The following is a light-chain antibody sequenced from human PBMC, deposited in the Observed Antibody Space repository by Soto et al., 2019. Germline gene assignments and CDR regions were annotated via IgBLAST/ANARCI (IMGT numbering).Light chain of an antibody. CDR1: QSVSSR. V-gene: IGKV3-11*01. CDR3: QQRSYGLL. CDR2: GAS. Sequence: IVMPQSPTTLSMSPGERVTLSCGASQSVSSRVAWYQQTPGQAPRLLISGASTMATGTPARFIGSGSGADFTLTISSLEPEDFAVYYCQQRSYGLLFGGGTKVDI. J-gene: IGKJ4*01.